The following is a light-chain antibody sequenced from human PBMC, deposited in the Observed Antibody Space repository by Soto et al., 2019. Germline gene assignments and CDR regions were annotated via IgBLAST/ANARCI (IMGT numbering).Light chain of an antibody. J-gene: IGKJ4*01. CDR1: QGISNY. Sequence: DIQMTQSPSSLSASVGDRVTITCRASQGISNYLAWYQQKPGKVPKLLIYAASTLQSGVPSRFSGSGSGTDFTLTISCLQPEDVATYYCQKYNSAPFFGGGTKVEIK. V-gene: IGKV1-27*01. CDR3: QKYNSAPF. CDR2: AAS.